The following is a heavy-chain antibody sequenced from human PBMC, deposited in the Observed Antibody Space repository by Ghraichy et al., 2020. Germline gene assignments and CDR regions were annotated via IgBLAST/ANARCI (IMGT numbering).Heavy chain of an antibody. D-gene: IGHD6-19*01. CDR2: ISYDGSNK. Sequence: GGSLRLSCAASGFTFSSYAMHWVRQAPGKGLEWVAVISYDGSNKYYADSVKGRFTISRDNSKNTLYLQMNSLRAEDTAVYYCARMGGLAVEKTLRPGYFDYWGQGTLVTVSS. V-gene: IGHV3-30-3*01. CDR3: ARMGGLAVEKTLRPGYFDY. CDR1: GFTFSSYA. J-gene: IGHJ4*02.